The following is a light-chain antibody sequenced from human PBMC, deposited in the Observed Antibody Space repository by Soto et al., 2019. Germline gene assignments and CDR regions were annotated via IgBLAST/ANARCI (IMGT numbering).Light chain of an antibody. J-gene: IGLJ1*01. Sequence: QSALTQPASVSGSPGQSITISCTGTSSDVGGYNYVSWYQQHPGEAPKLMIYDVSNRPSGVSNRFSGSKSGNTASLTISGLQAEEEADYYCSSCTSSSPFYVFGTGTKVTVL. CDR3: SSCTSSSPFYV. CDR1: SSDVGGYNY. CDR2: DVS. V-gene: IGLV2-14*01.